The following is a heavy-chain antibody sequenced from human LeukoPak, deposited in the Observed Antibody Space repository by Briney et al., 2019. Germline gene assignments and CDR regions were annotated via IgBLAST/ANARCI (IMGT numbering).Heavy chain of an antibody. V-gene: IGHV3-7*03. D-gene: IGHD6-19*01. Sequence: PGGSLRLSCAASGFTLSTYWMSWVRQVPGKGLEWVANIKKDGSETYYVDSVKGRFTISRDNAKNSLYLRMNSLRAEDTAMYYCARVEGGGSSGWQPFDYWGQGALVTVSS. J-gene: IGHJ4*02. CDR2: IKKDGSET. CDR3: ARVEGGGSSGWQPFDY. CDR1: GFTLSTYW.